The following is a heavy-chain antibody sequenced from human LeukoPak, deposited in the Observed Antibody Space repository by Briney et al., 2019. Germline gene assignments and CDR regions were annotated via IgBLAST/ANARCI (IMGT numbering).Heavy chain of an antibody. CDR2: IIPILGTA. CDR3: ARTGYHYNSYGYYFLDY. Sequence: ASVKVSFKASGGTFSSYIITWVRQAPGQGLEWMGGIIPILGTANYAQKFQGRVTITADESTSTAYMELSSLRSEDTAVYFCARTGYHYNSYGYYFLDYWGQGTLVTVSS. CDR1: GGTFSSYI. D-gene: IGHD3-22*01. J-gene: IGHJ4*02. V-gene: IGHV1-69*16.